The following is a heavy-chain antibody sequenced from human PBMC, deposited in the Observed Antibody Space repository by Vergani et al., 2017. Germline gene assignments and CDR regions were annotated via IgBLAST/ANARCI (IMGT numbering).Heavy chain of an antibody. CDR3: TRDRRYCSSTSCYGKL. J-gene: IGHJ6*02. D-gene: IGHD2-2*01. CDR1: GFTFGDYA. CDR2: IRSKAYGGTT. Sequence: EVQLVESGGGLVQPGRSLRLSCTASGFTFGDYAMSWVRQAPGKGLEWVGFIRSKAYGGTTEYAASVKGRFTISRDDSKSIAYLQMNSLKTEDTAVYYCTRDRRYCSSTSCYGKLWGQGTTVTVSS. V-gene: IGHV3-49*04.